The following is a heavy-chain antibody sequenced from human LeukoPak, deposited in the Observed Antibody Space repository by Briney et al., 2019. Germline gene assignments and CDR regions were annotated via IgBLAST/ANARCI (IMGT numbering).Heavy chain of an antibody. CDR1: GGSISSYY. J-gene: IGHJ3*02. CDR3: ARRSGNLASPAYVAFDI. Sequence: SETLSLTCTVSGGSISSYYWSWIRQPPGKGLEWIGYIYYSGSTNYNPSLKSRVTISVDTSKNQFSLKLSSVTAADTAVYYCARRSGNLASPAYVAFDIWGQGTMVTVSS. V-gene: IGHV4-59*01. CDR2: IYYSGST. D-gene: IGHD4-23*01.